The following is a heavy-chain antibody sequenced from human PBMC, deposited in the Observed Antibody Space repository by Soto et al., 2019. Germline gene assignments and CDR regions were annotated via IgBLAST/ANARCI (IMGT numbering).Heavy chain of an antibody. CDR1: GFTFSSYA. V-gene: IGHV3-23*01. CDR2: SSGSGGST. CDR3: AKVLGIAAAGPVFDY. D-gene: IGHD6-13*01. Sequence: PGGSLRLSCAASGFTFSSYAMSWVRQAPGKGLEWVSASSGSGGSTYYADSVKGRFTISRDNSKNTLYLQMNSLRAEDTAVYYCAKVLGIAAAGPVFDYWGQGTQVTVSS. J-gene: IGHJ4*02.